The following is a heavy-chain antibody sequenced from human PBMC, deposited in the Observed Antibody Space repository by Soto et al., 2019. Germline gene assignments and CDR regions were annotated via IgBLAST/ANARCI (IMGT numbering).Heavy chain of an antibody. CDR1: GFTFSSYT. J-gene: IGHJ4*02. CDR3: AKDSGHYGSESFDN. CDR2: ISGNGVHT. D-gene: IGHD3-10*01. V-gene: IGHV3-23*01. Sequence: VQLLESGGALAQPGGSLRLSCAASGFTFSSYTMGWVRQAPGKGLEWVSAISGNGVHTYYADSVKGRFTISRDNSKNTVYLQMNSLRAGDTAVYYCAKDSGHYGSESFDNWGQGTLVTVSS.